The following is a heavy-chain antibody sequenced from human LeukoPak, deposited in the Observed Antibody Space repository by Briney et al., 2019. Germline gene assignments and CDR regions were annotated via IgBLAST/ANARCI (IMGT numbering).Heavy chain of an antibody. D-gene: IGHD6-19*01. CDR3: ARAAGGYYFDS. CDR1: GGSITSYY. Sequence: PSETLSLTCIVSGGSITSYYWNWIRQPPGKELEWIGYFYYSGNTKYNPSLKSRVTISVDTSKNQFSLKLNSVTATDTAVYYCARAAGGYYFDSWGQGTLVTVSP. J-gene: IGHJ4*02. V-gene: IGHV4-59*01. CDR2: FYYSGNT.